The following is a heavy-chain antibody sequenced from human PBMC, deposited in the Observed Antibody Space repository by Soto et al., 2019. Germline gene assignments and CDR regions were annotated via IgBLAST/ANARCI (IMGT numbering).Heavy chain of an antibody. D-gene: IGHD6-19*01. V-gene: IGHV1-18*01. Sequence: QVQLVQSGAEVKKPGASVKVSCKASGYTFTSYGISWVRQAPGQGLEWMGWISAYNGNTNYAQKLQGRVTMTTGTSTSAAVMELRRLRSDDAAVYYCARGRGYDWGIAVAGRDNWFDPWGQGTLVTVSS. CDR3: ARGRGYDWGIAVAGRDNWFDP. CDR1: GYTFTSYG. CDR2: ISAYNGNT. J-gene: IGHJ5*02.